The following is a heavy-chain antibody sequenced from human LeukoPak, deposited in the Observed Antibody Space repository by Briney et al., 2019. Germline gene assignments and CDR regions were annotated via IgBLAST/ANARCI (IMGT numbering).Heavy chain of an antibody. V-gene: IGHV1-2*02. D-gene: IGHD2-2*01. J-gene: IGHJ4*02. Sequence: ASVKVSCKASGYTFTGYYMHWGRQAPGQGVEWMGWINPNSGGTNYAQKFQGRVTMTRDTSISTAYMELSRLRSDDTAVYYCARGVVVPAASNLDYWGQGTLVTVSS. CDR3: ARGVVVPAASNLDY. CDR1: GYTFTGYY. CDR2: INPNSGGT.